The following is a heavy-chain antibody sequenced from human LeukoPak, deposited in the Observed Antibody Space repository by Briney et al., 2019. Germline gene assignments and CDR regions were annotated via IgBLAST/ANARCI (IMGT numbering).Heavy chain of an antibody. D-gene: IGHD6-13*01. CDR3: ARVVGSSWGDYFDY. V-gene: IGHV3-7*01. CDR2: VNRDGSET. J-gene: IGHJ4*02. CDR1: GFALSRHW. Sequence: PPGGSLRLSCAASGFALSRHWMTWVRQVPGRGPEWVANVNRDGSETYYLDSVKGRFTISKDNAKNSLYLQMNSLRAEDTAVYYCARVVGSSWGDYFDYWGQGTLVTVSS.